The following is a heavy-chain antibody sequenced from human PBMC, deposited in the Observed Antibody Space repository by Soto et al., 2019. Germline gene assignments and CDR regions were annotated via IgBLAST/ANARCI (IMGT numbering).Heavy chain of an antibody. CDR1: GGPITSYH. CDR3: ARGRGRYSSGWSWFDP. CDR2: TSYTGST. V-gene: IGHV4-59*12. J-gene: IGHJ5*02. Sequence: SETLSLTCIVSGGPITSYHWSWIRQFPGKGLEWIAYTSYTGSTNYTPSLESRVTISVDKSKNQFSLTLTSVTAADTAVYFCARGRGRYSSGWSWFDPWGQGILVTVSS. D-gene: IGHD6-19*01.